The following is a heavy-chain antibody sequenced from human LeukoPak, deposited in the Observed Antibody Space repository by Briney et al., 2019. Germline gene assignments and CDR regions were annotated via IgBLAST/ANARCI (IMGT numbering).Heavy chain of an antibody. CDR2: IYHSGST. V-gene: IGHV4-4*02. CDR3: ARGPIAAAGTTGWFDP. CDR1: GGSIDSTNY. D-gene: IGHD6-13*01. Sequence: SETLSLTCGVSGGSIDSTNYWSWVRQAPGKGLEWIGEIYHSGSTNYNPSLKSRVTISVDKSKNQFSLKLSSVTAADTAVYYCARGPIAAAGTTGWFDPWGQGTLVTVSS. J-gene: IGHJ5*02.